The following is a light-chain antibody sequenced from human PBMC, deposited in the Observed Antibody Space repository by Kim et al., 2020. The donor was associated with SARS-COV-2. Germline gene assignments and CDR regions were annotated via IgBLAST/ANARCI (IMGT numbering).Light chain of an antibody. Sequence: ALGQTVRITCQGDSLRSYYASWYQQKPGPAPVLVIYGKNNRPSGIPDRFSGSSSGNTASLTITGAQAEDEADYYCNSRDSSGNRGVFGGGTQLTVL. V-gene: IGLV3-19*01. CDR1: SLRSYY. CDR2: GKN. CDR3: NSRDSSGNRGV. J-gene: IGLJ2*01.